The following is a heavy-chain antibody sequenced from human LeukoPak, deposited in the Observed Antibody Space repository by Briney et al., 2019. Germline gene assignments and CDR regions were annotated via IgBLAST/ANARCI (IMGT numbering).Heavy chain of an antibody. D-gene: IGHD2-15*01. CDR3: ARGRRIPHFPYYYYGMDV. CDR2: INHSGST. CDR1: GGSFSGYY. J-gene: IGHJ6*02. V-gene: IGHV4-34*01. Sequence: SETLSLTCAVYGGSFSGYYWSWIRQPPGKGLEWIGEINHSGSTNYNPSLKSRVTISVDTSKNQFSLKLSSVTAADTAVYYCARGRRIPHFPYYYYGMDVWGQGTTVTVSS.